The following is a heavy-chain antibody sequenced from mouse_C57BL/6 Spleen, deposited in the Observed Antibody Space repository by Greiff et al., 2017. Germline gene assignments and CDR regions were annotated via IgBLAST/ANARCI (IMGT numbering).Heavy chain of an antibody. J-gene: IGHJ4*01. V-gene: IGHV14-2*01. Sequence: EVQLQQSGAELVKPGASVKLSCTASGFNIKAYHMHWVKQRTEQGLEWIGRIDPEDGETKYAPKFQGKATITAETSSNTAYLQLSSLTSEVTAVYYCASESYCYSSSYYAIDYWGQGTSVTVSS. CDR2: IDPEDGET. CDR1: GFNIKAYH. D-gene: IGHD1-1*01. CDR3: ASESYCYSSSYYAIDY.